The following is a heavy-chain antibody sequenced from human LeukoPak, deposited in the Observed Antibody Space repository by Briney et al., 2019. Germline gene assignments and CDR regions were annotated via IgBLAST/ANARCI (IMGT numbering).Heavy chain of an antibody. CDR1: GFTFSSYA. Sequence: GRSLRLSCAASGFTFSSYAMHWVRQAPGKGLEWVAIISFDGSKNYITNSVKGRFTISRNNSKNTLYLQMNSLRVDDTAVYYCAGGLRSDAFDMWGQGTMVTVSS. CDR2: ISFDGSKN. CDR3: AGGLRSDAFDM. V-gene: IGHV3-30*03. D-gene: IGHD5-12*01. J-gene: IGHJ3*02.